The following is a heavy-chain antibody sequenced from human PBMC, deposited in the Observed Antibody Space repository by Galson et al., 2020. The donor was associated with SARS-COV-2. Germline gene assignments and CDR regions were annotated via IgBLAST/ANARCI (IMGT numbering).Heavy chain of an antibody. CDR2: INSGGST. Sequence: QLGESLKISCAASGFTVSNTYMSWVRQAPGKGLEWVSLINSGGSTFYADSVKGRFSISRDNSKNTLHLQMNSLRVEDTAVYFCVRGQGYLLDHWGQGIRVTVSS. D-gene: IGHD1-1*01. J-gene: IGHJ4*02. CDR3: VRGQGYLLDH. CDR1: GFTVSNTY. V-gene: IGHV3-66*02.